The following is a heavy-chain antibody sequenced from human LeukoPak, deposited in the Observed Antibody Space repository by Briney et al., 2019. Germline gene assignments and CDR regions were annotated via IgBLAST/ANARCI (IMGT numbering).Heavy chain of an antibody. CDR1: GFTFSSYG. D-gene: IGHD1-26*01. Sequence: GGSLRLSCAASGFTFSSYGMHWVRQAPGKGLEWVAVISYDGSNKYYADSVKGRFTISRDNSKNTLYLQMNSLRAEDTAVYYCAKDGLEEAKDYWGQGTLVTVSS. CDR2: ISYDGSNK. CDR3: AKDGLEEAKDY. V-gene: IGHV3-30*18. J-gene: IGHJ4*02.